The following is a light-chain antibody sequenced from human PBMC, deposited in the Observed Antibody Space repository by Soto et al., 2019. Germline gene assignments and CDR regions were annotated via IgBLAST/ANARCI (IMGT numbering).Light chain of an antibody. CDR2: EVS. Sequence: QSALTQPASVSGSPGQSITISCTGTSGDVGSYELVSWYQQHPGKTPKLMVYEVSKRPSGVSNRFSGSKSGNSASLTVAGLQAEDEADYYCCSYTTSSTVIFGGGTQLTVL. CDR3: CSYTTSSTVI. J-gene: IGLJ2*01. V-gene: IGLV2-23*02. CDR1: SGDVGSYEL.